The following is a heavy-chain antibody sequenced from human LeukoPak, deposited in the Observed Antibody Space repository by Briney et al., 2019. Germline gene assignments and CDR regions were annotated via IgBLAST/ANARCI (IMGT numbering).Heavy chain of an antibody. CDR3: AKDLSSAITSALVLDV. V-gene: IGHV3-9*01. Sequence: GGSLRLSCTVSGFTFDDYAMHWARHTPGKGLEWVAGITWNRDDIGYGDSVKGRFTISRDNVKNVLYLQMNSLRPEDTALYYCAKDLSSAITSALVLDVWGQGTTVTVS. D-gene: IGHD3-22*01. J-gene: IGHJ6*02. CDR1: GFTFDDYA. CDR2: ITWNRDDI.